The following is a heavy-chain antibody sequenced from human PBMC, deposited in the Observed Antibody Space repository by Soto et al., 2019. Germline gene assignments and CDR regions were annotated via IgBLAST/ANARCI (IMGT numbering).Heavy chain of an antibody. D-gene: IGHD3-3*01. CDR3: AKSGIFFGVDNWFDP. Sequence: GGSLRLSCAASGFTFSSYAMSWVRQAPGKGLERVSAISGSGGSTYYADSVKGRFTISRDNSKNTLYLQMNSLRAEDTAVYYCAKSGIFFGVDNWFDPWGQGTLVTVSS. CDR1: GFTFSSYA. V-gene: IGHV3-23*01. CDR2: ISGSGGST. J-gene: IGHJ5*02.